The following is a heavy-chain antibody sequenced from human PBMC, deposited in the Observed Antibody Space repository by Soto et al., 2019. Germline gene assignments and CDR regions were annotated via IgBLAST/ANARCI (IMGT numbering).Heavy chain of an antibody. J-gene: IGHJ4*02. D-gene: IGHD5-18*01. Sequence: GASVKVSCKASGYTFTGYYMHWVRQAPGQGLEWMGWINPNSGGTNYAQKFQGWVTMTRDTSISTAYMELSRLRSDDTAVYYCARGGGRYSYGLDFDYWGQGTLVTVSS. CDR2: INPNSGGT. V-gene: IGHV1-2*04. CDR3: ARGGGRYSYGLDFDY. CDR1: GYTFTGYY.